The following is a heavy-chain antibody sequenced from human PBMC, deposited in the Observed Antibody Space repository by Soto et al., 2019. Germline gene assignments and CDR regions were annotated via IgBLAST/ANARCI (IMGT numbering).Heavy chain of an antibody. CDR2: ISGNGNSA. D-gene: IGHD6-19*01. V-gene: IGHV3-23*01. CDR3: GKERRGSGWSVCNF. CDR1: GFTFRDYA. J-gene: IGHJ4*02. Sequence: EVQLLESGGGVVQPGGSLRLSCEASGFTFRDYAMNWVRLSPGKGLEWVSDISGNGNSARYADSVKGRFTISRDNSKDTLYLQMNSLRVDDTAVYYCGKERRGSGWSVCNFWGQGSLVTVSS.